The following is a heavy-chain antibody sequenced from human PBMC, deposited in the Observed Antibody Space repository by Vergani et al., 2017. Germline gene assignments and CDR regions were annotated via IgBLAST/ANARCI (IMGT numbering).Heavy chain of an antibody. V-gene: IGHV4-31*03. D-gene: IGHD6-6*01. Sequence: QVQLQESGPGLVKPSQTLSLTCTVSGGSISSGGYYWSWIRQHPGKGLEWIGYLYYSGSTYYNPSLKSRVTISVDTSKNQFSLKLSSVTAADTAVYYCARCYCSSSDAFDIWGRGTMVPVSS. J-gene: IGHJ3*02. CDR2: LYYSGST. CDR1: GGSISSGGYY. CDR3: ARCYCSSSDAFDI.